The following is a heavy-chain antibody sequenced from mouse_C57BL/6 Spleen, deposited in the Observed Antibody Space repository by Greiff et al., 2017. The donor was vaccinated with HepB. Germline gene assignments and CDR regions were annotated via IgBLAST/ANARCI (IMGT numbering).Heavy chain of an antibody. D-gene: IGHD1-1*01. V-gene: IGHV1-55*01. CDR1: GYTFTSYW. J-gene: IGHJ1*03. CDR2: IYPGSGST. CDR3: ARKGYGSSSWCFDV. Sequence: QVQLQQPGAELVKPGASVKMSCKASGYTFTSYWINWVKQRPGQGLEWIGDIYPGSGSTNYNEKFKSKATLTVDTSSSTAYMQLSSLTSEDSAVYYCARKGYGSSSWCFDVWGTGTTVTVSS.